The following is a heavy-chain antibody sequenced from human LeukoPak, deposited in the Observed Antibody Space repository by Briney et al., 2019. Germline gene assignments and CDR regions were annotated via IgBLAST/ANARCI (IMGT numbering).Heavy chain of an antibody. CDR1: GFTFSSYA. CDR2: IWYGGSNK. J-gene: IGHJ4*02. V-gene: IGHV3-30*02. D-gene: IGHD6-6*01. Sequence: GGSLRLSCAASGFTFSSYAMSWVRQAPGKGLEWVAVIWYGGSNKYYADSVKGRFTISRDNSKNTLYLQMNSLRAEDTAVYYCAKGGSEYSSSGLSSSLDYWGQGTLVTVSS. CDR3: AKGGSEYSSSGLSSSLDY.